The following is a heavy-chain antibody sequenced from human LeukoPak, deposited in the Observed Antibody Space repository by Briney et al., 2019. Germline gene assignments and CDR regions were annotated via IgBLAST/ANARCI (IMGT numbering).Heavy chain of an antibody. J-gene: IGHJ4*02. V-gene: IGHV4-59*08. CDR3: ARHKNGYNLDY. Sequence: SETLSLTCTVSGGSIRSYYWGWIRQPPGKGLEWIGYIHYSESTKYNPSLKSRVTMSVDTSKNQFSLKLSSVTAADTAVYYCARHKNGYNLDYWGQGTLVTVSS. CDR1: GGSIRSYY. CDR2: IHYSEST. D-gene: IGHD5-24*01.